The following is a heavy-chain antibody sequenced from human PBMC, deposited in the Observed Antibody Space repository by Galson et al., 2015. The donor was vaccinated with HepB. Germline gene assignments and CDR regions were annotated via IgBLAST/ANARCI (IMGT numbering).Heavy chain of an antibody. CDR2: IYYSGST. V-gene: IGHV4-39*07. CDR1: GGSISSSSYY. CDR3: ARRAYGGNSLDC. J-gene: IGHJ4*02. Sequence: SETLSLTCTVSGGSISSSSYYWGWIRQPPGKGLEWIGSIYYSGSTYYNPSLKSRVTISVDTSKNQFSLKLSSVTAADTAVYYCARRAYGGNSLDCWGQGTLVTVSS. D-gene: IGHD4-23*01.